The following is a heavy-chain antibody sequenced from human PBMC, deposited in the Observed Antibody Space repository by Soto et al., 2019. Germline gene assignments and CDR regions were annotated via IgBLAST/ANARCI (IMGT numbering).Heavy chain of an antibody. D-gene: IGHD3-22*01. Sequence: PGGSLRLSCVVSGFTFSSYSMNWVRQAPGKGLEWVSSISSSSSYIYYADSVKGRFTISRDNAKNSLYLQMNSLRAEDTAVYYCARDRPHYDSSNSFDYWGQGTLVTVSS. J-gene: IGHJ4*02. CDR2: ISSSSSYI. CDR1: GFTFSSYS. V-gene: IGHV3-21*01. CDR3: ARDRPHYDSSNSFDY.